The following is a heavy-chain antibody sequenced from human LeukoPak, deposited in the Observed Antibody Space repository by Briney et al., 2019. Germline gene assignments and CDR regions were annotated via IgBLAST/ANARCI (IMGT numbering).Heavy chain of an antibody. D-gene: IGHD2-2*01. J-gene: IGHJ6*03. CDR2: VSYDGSEK. CDR3: ARDAYCSSTSCYLDV. CDR1: GFTFSSYG. Sequence: GRSLRLSCEASGFTFSSYGIHWVRQAPGKGLKWVAVVSYDGSEKYYADSVKGRLTISRDKSKNTVSLQMNSLRAEDTAVYYCARDAYCSSTSCYLDVWGKGTTVTVSS. V-gene: IGHV3-30*19.